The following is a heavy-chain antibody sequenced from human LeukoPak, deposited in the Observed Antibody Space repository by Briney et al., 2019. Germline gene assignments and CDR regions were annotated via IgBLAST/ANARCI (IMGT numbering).Heavy chain of an antibody. J-gene: IGHJ5*02. CDR2: IIPIFGTA. Sequence: GASVKVSCKASGGTFSSYAISWVRQAPGQGLEWMGGIIPIFGTANYAQKFQGRVTITADKSTSTAYMELSSLRSEDTAVYYCARESIAVASFDPWGQGTLVTVSS. D-gene: IGHD6-19*01. CDR3: ARESIAVASFDP. V-gene: IGHV1-69*06. CDR1: GGTFSSYA.